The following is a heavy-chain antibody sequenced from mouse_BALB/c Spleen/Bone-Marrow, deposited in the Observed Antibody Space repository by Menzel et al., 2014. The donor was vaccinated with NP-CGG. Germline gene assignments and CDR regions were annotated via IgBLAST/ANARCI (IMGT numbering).Heavy chain of an antibody. J-gene: IGHJ2*01. Sequence: QVQLQQSGAELVRPGASVKLSCKASGYTFTSYWINWVKQRPGQGLEWIGNIYPSDSYTNYNQKFKDKATLTVDKSSSTAYMQLSKQTSEDSAVYYCTRTYDYDEGGFDYWGQGSTLTGSS. V-gene: IGHV1-69*02. CDR2: IYPSDSYT. CDR1: GYTFTSYW. CDR3: TRTYDYDEGGFDY. D-gene: IGHD2-4*01.